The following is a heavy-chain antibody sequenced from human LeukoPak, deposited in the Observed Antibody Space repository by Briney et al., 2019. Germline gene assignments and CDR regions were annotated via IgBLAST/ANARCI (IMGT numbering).Heavy chain of an antibody. CDR3: RYCSSASCYNDAFDI. J-gene: IGHJ3*02. D-gene: IGHD2-2*02. V-gene: IGHV1-69*13. CDR2: IIPIFDTA. Sequence: ASVKVSCKASGGTFSSYAISRVRQAPGQGLEWMGGIIPIFDTADYAQNFQGRVTITADESTSTAYMELSRLRSEDTAVYYCRYCSSASCYNDAFDIWGQGTMVTVSS. CDR1: GGTFSSYA.